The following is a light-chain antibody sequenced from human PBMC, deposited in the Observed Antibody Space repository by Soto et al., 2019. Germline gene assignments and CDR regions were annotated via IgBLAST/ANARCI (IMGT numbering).Light chain of an antibody. J-gene: IGKJ2*01. V-gene: IGKV3-11*01. CDR2: DAS. CDR3: QQRGNLYT. CDR1: QSVGDY. Sequence: EIVLTQSPATLSLSLGERATLSCRASQSVGDYLAWYQQQPGQPPRLLISDASNRAAGIPARFSGSGSGTDFTLTISSLEPEDFAAYYCQQRGNLYTFGQGTKLEIK.